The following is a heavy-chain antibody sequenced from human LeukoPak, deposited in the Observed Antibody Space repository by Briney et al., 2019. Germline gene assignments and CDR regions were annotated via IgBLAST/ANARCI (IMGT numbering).Heavy chain of an antibody. V-gene: IGHV4-34*01. Sequence: SETLSLTCAVYGGSFSGYYWSWIRQPPGKGLEWIGEINHSGSTNYNPSLKGRVTISVDKSKNQFSLKLSSVTAADTAVYYCARVVTVTTHFDLWGRGTLVTVSS. J-gene: IGHJ2*01. D-gene: IGHD4-17*01. CDR2: INHSGST. CDR1: GGSFSGYY. CDR3: ARVVTVTTHFDL.